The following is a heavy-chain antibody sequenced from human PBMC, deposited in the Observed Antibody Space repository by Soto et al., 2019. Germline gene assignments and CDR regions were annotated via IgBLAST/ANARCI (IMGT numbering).Heavy chain of an antibody. D-gene: IGHD3-3*01. V-gene: IGHV4-39*01. CDR2: IYYSGST. J-gene: IGHJ6*02. Sequence: KPSETLSLTCTVSGGSISSSSYYWGWIRQPPGKGQEWIGSIYYSGSTYYNPSLKSRVTISVDTSKNQFSLKLSSVTAADTAVYYCARPLYDFWSGTRFYYYYGMDVWGQGTTVTAP. CDR3: ARPLYDFWSGTRFYYYYGMDV. CDR1: GGSISSSSYY.